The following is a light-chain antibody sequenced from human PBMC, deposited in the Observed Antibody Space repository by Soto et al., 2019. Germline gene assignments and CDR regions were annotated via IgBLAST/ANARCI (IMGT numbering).Light chain of an antibody. CDR3: QQYGSSPRT. CDR1: QSVSSTF. CDR2: GAS. V-gene: IGKV3-20*01. Sequence: EIVLTQSPGTLSLSPGERATLSCRASQSVSSTFLAWYQQKPGQAPRLLIYGASSRATGIPDRFSGSGSGTDFTLPISRLEPEDCAVYYCQQYGSSPRTFGQGTNVEIK. J-gene: IGKJ1*01.